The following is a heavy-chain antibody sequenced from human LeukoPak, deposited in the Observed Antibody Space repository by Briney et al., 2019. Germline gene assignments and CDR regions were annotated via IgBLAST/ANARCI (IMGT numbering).Heavy chain of an antibody. V-gene: IGHV3-49*04. CDR2: IRSKAYGGTT. CDR3: TRRDQAAAGSRHFDY. Sequence: GGFLRLSCAASGFTFSSYSMNWVRQAPGKGLEWVGFIRSKAYGGTTEYAASVKGRFTISRDDSKSIAYLQMNSLKTEDTVVYYCTRRDQAAAGSRHFDYWGQGTLVTVSS. D-gene: IGHD6-13*01. CDR1: GFTFSSYS. J-gene: IGHJ4*02.